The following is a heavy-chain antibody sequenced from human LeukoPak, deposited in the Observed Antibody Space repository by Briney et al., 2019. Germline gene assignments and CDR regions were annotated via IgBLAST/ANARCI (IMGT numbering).Heavy chain of an antibody. CDR2: IGGSAGDT. J-gene: IGHJ5*02. CDR3: ARDWGSSGWYNWFDP. D-gene: IGHD6-19*01. V-gene: IGHV3-23*01. CDR1: GFTFSNSA. Sequence: GGSLRLSCAASGFTFSNSAMTWVRQAPGKGLEWVSGIGGSAGDTYYADSVKGRFTISRDNSKNTLYLQMNSLRVEDTAVYYCARDWGSSGWYNWFDPWGQGTLVTVSS.